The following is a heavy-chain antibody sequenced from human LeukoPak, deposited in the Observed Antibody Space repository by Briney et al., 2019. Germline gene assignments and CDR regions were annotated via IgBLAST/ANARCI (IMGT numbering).Heavy chain of an antibody. CDR1: GFTFSGAW. CDR2: IREDGTEK. J-gene: IGHJ4*02. CDR3: ARHVGISF. Sequence: GGSLRLSCTASGFTFSGAWMTWVRQAPGKGLEWVANIREDGTEKNYVDSVKGRFTISRDNAKNSLFLQMSNLRDDDTAIYYCARHVGISFWGQGTLVTVSS. V-gene: IGHV3-7*01. D-gene: IGHD7-27*01.